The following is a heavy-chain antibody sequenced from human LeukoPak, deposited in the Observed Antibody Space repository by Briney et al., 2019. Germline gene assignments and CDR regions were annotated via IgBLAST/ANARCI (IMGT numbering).Heavy chain of an antibody. V-gene: IGHV4-59*08. CDR1: GGSITSYY. CDR3: ASGTYYYFDY. J-gene: IGHJ4*02. CDR2: IYHNGDT. Sequence: SETLSLTCTVSGGSITSYYWSWIRQPPVKGLEWIGYIYHNGDTNYSPSLKSRVTISVDTSKNQFSLQLSSVIAADTAVYYCASGTYYYFDYWGQGTLVTVSS. D-gene: IGHD1-26*01.